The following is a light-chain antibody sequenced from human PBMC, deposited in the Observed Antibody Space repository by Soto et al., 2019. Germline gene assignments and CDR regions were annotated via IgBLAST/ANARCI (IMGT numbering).Light chain of an antibody. CDR3: QQYNSYST. V-gene: IGKV1-5*01. CDR1: QSIFTW. J-gene: IGKJ1*01. Sequence: IQMTQSPSTLSSSVGDRVTITFRASQSIFTWVAWYQQRPGKAPNLLIYDASSLQSGVPSRFSGSGSGTEFTLTISSLQPDDFATYFCQQYNSYSTFGQGTKVDIK. CDR2: DAS.